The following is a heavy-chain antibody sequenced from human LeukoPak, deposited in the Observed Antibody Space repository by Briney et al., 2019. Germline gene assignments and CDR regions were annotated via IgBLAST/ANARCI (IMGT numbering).Heavy chain of an antibody. J-gene: IGHJ4*02. Sequence: SETLSLTCAVYGGSFSGYYWSWVRQPPGKGLEWIGEINHSGSTNYNPSLKSRVTISVDTSKNQFSLKLSSVTAADTAVYYCARLTYCSTTSCPGWGQGTLVTVSS. CDR1: GGSFSGYY. D-gene: IGHD2-2*01. V-gene: IGHV4-34*01. CDR3: ARLTYCSTTSCPG. CDR2: INHSGST.